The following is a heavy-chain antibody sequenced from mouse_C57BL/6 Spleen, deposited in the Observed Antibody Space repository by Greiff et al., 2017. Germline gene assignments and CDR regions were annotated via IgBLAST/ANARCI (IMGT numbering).Heavy chain of an antibody. J-gene: IGHJ3*01. CDR3: TRSYGSSSWFAY. CDR1: GYTFTDYE. CDR2: IDPETGGT. Sequence: QVQLKQSGAELVRPGASVTLSCKASGYTFTDYEMHWVKQTPVHGLEWIGAIDPETGGTAYNQKFKGKGILTADTSSSTAYMELRSLTSEDSAVYYGTRSYGSSSWFAYWGQGTLVTVSA. D-gene: IGHD1-1*01. V-gene: IGHV1-15*01.